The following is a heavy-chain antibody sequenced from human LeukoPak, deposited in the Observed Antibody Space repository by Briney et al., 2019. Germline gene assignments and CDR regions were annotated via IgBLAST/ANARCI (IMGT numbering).Heavy chain of an antibody. CDR2: FTSSSSSI. J-gene: IGHJ4*02. CDR1: AFTFSAST. CDR3: ARGWGSYYFDS. D-gene: IGHD3-16*01. V-gene: IGHV3-21*01. Sequence: GGSLRLSCAASAFTFSASTMSCVRQAPGRRREWVSYFTSSSSSIYYADSVKGRFTIARDNAKNSLYLQLSSLGAEDTAVYYCARGWGSYYFDSWGQGTLVTVSS.